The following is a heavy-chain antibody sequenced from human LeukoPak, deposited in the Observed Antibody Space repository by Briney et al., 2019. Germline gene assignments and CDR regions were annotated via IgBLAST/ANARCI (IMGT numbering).Heavy chain of an antibody. CDR3: ARSSTYYYDSSGYYTLTYYYYGMDV. CDR1: GGSINTYY. J-gene: IGHJ6*02. CDR2: IYYSGNT. Sequence: SETLSLTCTVSGGSINTYYWSWIRQPPGKGLEWIGYIYYSGNTNCNPSLKSRVTISVDRSKNQFSLKLSSVTAADTAVYYCARSSTYYYDSSGYYTLTYYYYGMDVWGQGTTVTVSS. D-gene: IGHD3-22*01. V-gene: IGHV4-59*12.